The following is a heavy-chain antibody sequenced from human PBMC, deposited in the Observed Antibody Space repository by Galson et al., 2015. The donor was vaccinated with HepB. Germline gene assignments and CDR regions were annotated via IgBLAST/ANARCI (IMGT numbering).Heavy chain of an antibody. V-gene: IGHV4-59*08. D-gene: IGHD2-2*01. Sequence: ETLSLTCTVSGGSISSYYWSWIRQPPGKGLEWIGYIYYSGSTNYNPSLKSRVTISVDTSKNQFSLKLSSVTAADTAVYYCARGYCSSTSCYFDYWGQGTLVTVSS. CDR2: IYYSGST. CDR3: ARGYCSSTSCYFDY. J-gene: IGHJ4*02. CDR1: GGSISSYY.